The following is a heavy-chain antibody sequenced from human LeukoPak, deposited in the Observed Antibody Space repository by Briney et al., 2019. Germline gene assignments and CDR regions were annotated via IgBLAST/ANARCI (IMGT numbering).Heavy chain of an antibody. V-gene: IGHV3-23*01. J-gene: IGHJ5*02. Sequence: PGGSLTLSCAASGLTFSSYAMSWVRQAAGKGLEWVSAISGSGGSTYYADSVKGRFTISRDNSKNTLYLQMNSLRAEDTAVYYCAKTLGTVTNNWFDPWGQGTLVTVS. D-gene: IGHD4-17*01. CDR1: GLTFSSYA. CDR3: AKTLGTVTNNWFDP. CDR2: ISGSGGST.